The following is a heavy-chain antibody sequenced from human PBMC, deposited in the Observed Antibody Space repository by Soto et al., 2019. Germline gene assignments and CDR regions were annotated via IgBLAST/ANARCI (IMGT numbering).Heavy chain of an antibody. Sequence: GVSMRLSWATSECRIGDSDRSWIRQATGKGLEWISYISPRSTFRDYADSLKGRFTISRDSVKNSVYLQMNNLTADDTGVYYCARGGGGGLFDPWGQGSLVTVSS. D-gene: IGHD2-21*01. CDR1: ECRIGDSD. CDR3: ARGGGGGLFDP. V-gene: IGHV3-11*06. CDR2: ISPRSTFR. J-gene: IGHJ5*02.